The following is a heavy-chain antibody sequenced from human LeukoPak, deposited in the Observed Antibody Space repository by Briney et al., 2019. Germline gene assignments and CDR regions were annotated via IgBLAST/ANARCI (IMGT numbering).Heavy chain of an antibody. Sequence: SETLSLTCTVSGYSISSGYYWGWIRQLPGKGPEWIGSIYHSGSTYYNPSLKSRVTISVDTSKNQFSLKLSSVTAADTAVYYCAREGDYYGSGSYYYYYYYMDVWGKGTTVTVSS. CDR3: AREGDYYGSGSYYYYYYYMDV. J-gene: IGHJ6*03. D-gene: IGHD3-10*01. CDR2: IYHSGST. V-gene: IGHV4-38-2*02. CDR1: GYSISSGYY.